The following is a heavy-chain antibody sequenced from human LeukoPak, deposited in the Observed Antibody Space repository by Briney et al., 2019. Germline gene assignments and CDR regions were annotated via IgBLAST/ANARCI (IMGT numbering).Heavy chain of an antibody. V-gene: IGHV3-23*01. CDR2: ISGSGGST. CDR1: GFTFSSYA. CDR3: AKVGVTFGGVIVRYFDY. Sequence: GGSLRLSCAASGFTFSSYAMSWVRQAPGKGLEWVSAISGSGGSTYYADSVKGRFTISRDNSKNTLYLQMNSLRAEDTAVYYSAKVGVTFGGVIVRYFDYWGQGTLVTVSS. J-gene: IGHJ4*02. D-gene: IGHD3-16*02.